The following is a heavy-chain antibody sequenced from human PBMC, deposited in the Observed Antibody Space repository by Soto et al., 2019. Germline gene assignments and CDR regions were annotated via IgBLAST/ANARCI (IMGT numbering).Heavy chain of an antibody. CDR2: IYSGGST. CDR1: GFTVSSYY. Sequence: GGSLRLSCAASGFTVSSYYMSWFRQAPGKGLDWVSLIYSGGSTYYADSVKGRFTISRDNSKNTLYLQMNSLRAEDTAVYYCARAYSNHVMDVWGQGTTVTVSS. CDR3: ARAYSNHVMDV. D-gene: IGHD4-4*01. J-gene: IGHJ6*02. V-gene: IGHV3-53*01.